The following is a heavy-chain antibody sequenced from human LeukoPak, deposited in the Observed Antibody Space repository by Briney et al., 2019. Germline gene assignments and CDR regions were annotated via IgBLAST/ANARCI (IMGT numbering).Heavy chain of an antibody. CDR1: GFTFSSYA. J-gene: IGHJ6*02. V-gene: IGHV3-23*01. CDR3: AKAENYDFWGGYQRYYYGMDV. Sequence: GGSLRLSCAASGFTFSSYAMSWVRQAPGKGLEWVSAISGSGGSTYYADSVKGRFTISRDNSKNTLYLQMNSLRAEDTAVYYWAKAENYDFWGGYQRYYYGMDVGGQGPTVTVS. CDR2: ISGSGGST. D-gene: IGHD3-3*01.